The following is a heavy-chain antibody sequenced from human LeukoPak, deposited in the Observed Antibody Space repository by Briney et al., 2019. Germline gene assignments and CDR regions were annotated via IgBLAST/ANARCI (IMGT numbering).Heavy chain of an antibody. CDR1: GFTFSSYA. V-gene: IGHV3-30*04. CDR3: ARGGTTNWYFEV. Sequence: GGSLRLSCAASGFTFSSYAIHWVRQAPGKGLEWVAVISSDARNEYYAGSVKGRFTISRDNSKNTLHLQMNSLRAEDTAVYYCARGGTTNWYFEVWGQGTLVTVSS. J-gene: IGHJ4*02. D-gene: IGHD2-2*01. CDR2: ISSDARNE.